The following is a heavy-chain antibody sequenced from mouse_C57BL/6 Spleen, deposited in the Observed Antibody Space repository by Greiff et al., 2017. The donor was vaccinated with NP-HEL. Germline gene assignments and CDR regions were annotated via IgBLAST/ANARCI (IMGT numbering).Heavy chain of an antibody. Sequence: VMLVESGPGLVQPSQSLSITCTVSGFSLTSYGVHWVRQSPGKGLEWLGVIWRGGSTDYNAAYMSRLSITKDNSKSQVFFKMNSLQADDTAIYYCAKNPLYSNYEGYAMDYWGQGTSVTVSS. CDR3: AKNPLYSNYEGYAMDY. J-gene: IGHJ4*01. CDR1: GFSLTSYG. V-gene: IGHV2-5*01. D-gene: IGHD2-5*01. CDR2: IWRGGST.